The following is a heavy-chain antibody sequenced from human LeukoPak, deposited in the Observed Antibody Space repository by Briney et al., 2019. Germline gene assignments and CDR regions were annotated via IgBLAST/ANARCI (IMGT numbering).Heavy chain of an antibody. CDR3: ARDYCGGRPSCRGANFDY. V-gene: IGHV3-21*01. CDR2: ISSSSSYI. CDR1: GFTFSSYS. J-gene: IGHJ4*02. Sequence: GGSLRLSCAASGFTFSSYSMNWVRQAPGKGLEWVSSISSSSSYIYYADSVKGRFTISRDNAKNSLYLQMNSLRAEDTAVYYYARDYCGGRPSCRGANFDYWGQGTLVTVSS. D-gene: IGHD4-23*01.